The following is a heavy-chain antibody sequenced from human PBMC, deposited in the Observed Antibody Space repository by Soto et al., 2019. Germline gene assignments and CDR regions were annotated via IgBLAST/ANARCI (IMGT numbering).Heavy chain of an antibody. Sequence: SVKVSCKASGGTFSSYAISWVRQAPGQGLEWMGGIIPIFGTANYAQKFQGRVTITADESTSTAYMELSSLRSEDTAVYYCARFKDFGVPLGAFDIWGQGTMVTVSS. D-gene: IGHD3-3*01. CDR1: GGTFSSYA. J-gene: IGHJ3*02. CDR3: ARFKDFGVPLGAFDI. V-gene: IGHV1-69*13. CDR2: IIPIFGTA.